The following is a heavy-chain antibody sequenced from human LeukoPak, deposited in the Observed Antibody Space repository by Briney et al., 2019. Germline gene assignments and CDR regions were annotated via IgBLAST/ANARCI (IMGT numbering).Heavy chain of an antibody. CDR2: INPSGGST. CDR3: ARDLAAGYSSSWPYYYYMDV. D-gene: IGHD6-13*01. J-gene: IGHJ6*03. V-gene: IGHV1-46*01. CDR1: RGTFTSYA. Sequence: ASVKVSCKASRGTFTSYAISLVRQAPGQGGEWMGIINPSGGSTIYAQKFQGRVTMTRDTFTSTVYMELSSLRSEDTAVYYCARDLAAGYSSSWPYYYYMDVWGKGTTVTVSS.